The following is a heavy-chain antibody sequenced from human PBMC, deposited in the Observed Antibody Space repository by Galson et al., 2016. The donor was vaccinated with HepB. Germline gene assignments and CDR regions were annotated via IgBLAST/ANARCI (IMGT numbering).Heavy chain of an antibody. CDR1: GFTFDDYG. Sequence: SLRLSCAASGFTFDDYGMHWVRQAPGKGLEWVSSISWNSGRIAYADSVKGRFTISRDNAKNSLYLQMNSLRADDTAVYYCAKRVSSSKYFDYWGQGTLVTVSS. J-gene: IGHJ4*02. CDR3: AKRVSSSKYFDY. V-gene: IGHV3-9*01. CDR2: ISWNSGRI. D-gene: IGHD2-2*01.